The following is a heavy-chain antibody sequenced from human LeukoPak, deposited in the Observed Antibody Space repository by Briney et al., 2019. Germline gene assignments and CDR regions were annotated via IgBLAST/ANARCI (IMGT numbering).Heavy chain of an antibody. CDR1: GFTFSSYG. CDR2: ISYDGSNK. CDR3: AKAQGPNWFDP. V-gene: IGHV3-30*18. Sequence: GGSLRLSCAASGFTFSSYGMHWVRQAPGKGLEWVAVISYDGSNKYYADSVKGRFTISRDNSKNTLYLQMNSLRAEDTAVYYCAKAQGPNWFDPWGQGTLVTVSS. J-gene: IGHJ5*02.